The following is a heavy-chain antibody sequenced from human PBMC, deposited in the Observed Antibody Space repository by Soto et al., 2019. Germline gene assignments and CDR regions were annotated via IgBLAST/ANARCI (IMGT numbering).Heavy chain of an antibody. CDR2: INPNSGGT. J-gene: IGHJ5*02. Sequence: ASVKVSCKASGYTFTGYYMHWVRQAPGQGLEWVGWINPNSGGTNYAQKFQGWVTMTRDTSIGTAYMELSRLRSDDTAVYYCARSLYCSGGSCYWFDPWGQGTLVTVSS. D-gene: IGHD2-15*01. V-gene: IGHV1-2*04. CDR3: ARSLYCSGGSCYWFDP. CDR1: GYTFTGYY.